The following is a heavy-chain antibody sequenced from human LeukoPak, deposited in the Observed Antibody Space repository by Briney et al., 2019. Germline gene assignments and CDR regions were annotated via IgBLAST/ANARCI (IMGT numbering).Heavy chain of an antibody. V-gene: IGHV1-2*02. D-gene: IGHD2-15*01. J-gene: IGHJ1*01. CDR2: INPNSGGT. CDR3: ASGYCSGGSCYSGYFQH. Sequence: ASVKVSCKASGYTFTGYYMHWVRQAPGQGLEWMGWINPNSGGTNYAQKLQGRVTMTTDTSTSTAYMELRSLRSDDTAVYYCASGYCSGGSCYSGYFQHWGQGTLVTVSS. CDR1: GYTFTGYY.